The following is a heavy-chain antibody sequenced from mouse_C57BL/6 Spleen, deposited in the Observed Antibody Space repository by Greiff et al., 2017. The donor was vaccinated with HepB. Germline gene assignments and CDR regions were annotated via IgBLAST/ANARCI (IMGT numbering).Heavy chain of an antibody. CDR2: IYPGNSDT. CDR1: GYTFTSYW. D-gene: IGHD4-1*02. V-gene: IGHV1-5*01. Sequence: VQLQQSGTVLARPGASVKMSCKTSGYTFTSYWMHWVKQRPGHGLEWIGAIYPGNSDTSYNQKFKGKAKLTAVTSASTAYMELSSLTNEDSAVYYCTSNWERAWFAYWGQGTLVTVSA. J-gene: IGHJ3*01. CDR3: TSNWERAWFAY.